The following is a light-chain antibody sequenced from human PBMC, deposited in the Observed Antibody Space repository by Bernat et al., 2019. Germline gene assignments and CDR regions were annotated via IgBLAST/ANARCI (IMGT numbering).Light chain of an antibody. CDR2: DAS. CDR1: QSVSSY. CDR3: QQRSNWPWT. Sequence: EIVLTQSPGTLSLSPGERATLSCRASQSVSSYLAWYQQRPGQAPRLLIYDASKRATGLPARFSGSGSGTDFTLTINRLEPADLAIYYCQQRSNWPWTFGQGTKVEIK. J-gene: IGKJ1*01. V-gene: IGKV3-11*01.